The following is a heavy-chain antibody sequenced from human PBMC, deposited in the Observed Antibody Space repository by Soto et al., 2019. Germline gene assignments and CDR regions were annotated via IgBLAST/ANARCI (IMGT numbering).Heavy chain of an antibody. J-gene: IGHJ4*02. CDR3: ARAALGTSTWYDY. D-gene: IGHD6-13*01. V-gene: IGHV3-74*01. CDR2: INSDGSTT. Sequence: GGSLRLSCAASGFTFSTYWMHWVRQAPGKGLVWVSRINSDGSTTNYADSAKGRFTISRDNAKNTLYLQMTSLRAEDTAVYYCARAALGTSTWYDYWGKGTLVTVS. CDR1: GFTFSTYW.